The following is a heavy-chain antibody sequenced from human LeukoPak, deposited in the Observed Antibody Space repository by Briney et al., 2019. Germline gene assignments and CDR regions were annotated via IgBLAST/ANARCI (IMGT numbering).Heavy chain of an antibody. D-gene: IGHD3-10*01. CDR3: ARARSVTMVRGAYFPIDY. Sequence: SVTVSCTASGYTFTIYGISWVRQAPGQGLEWMGGIIPIFGTANYAQKFQGRVTITADESTSTAYMELSSLRSEDTAVYYCARARSVTMVRGAYFPIDYWGQGTLVTVSS. CDR1: GYTFTIYG. V-gene: IGHV1-69*13. CDR2: IIPIFGTA. J-gene: IGHJ4*02.